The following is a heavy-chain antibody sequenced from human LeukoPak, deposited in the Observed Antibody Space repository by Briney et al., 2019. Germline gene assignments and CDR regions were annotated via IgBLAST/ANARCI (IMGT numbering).Heavy chain of an antibody. CDR2: IFGSGGSA. D-gene: IGHD6-19*01. Sequence: GGSLRLSCEASGFTFGGYAMYWVRQAPGKGLEWVAGIFGSGGSAHYADSAKGRFTISRDNSKNTVYLQINSLRAEDTAVYYCGKTTTGYSSGQKPAWPADYWGQGTLVTVSS. CDR3: GKTTTGYSSGQKPAWPADY. V-gene: IGHV3-23*01. CDR1: GFTFGGYA. J-gene: IGHJ4*02.